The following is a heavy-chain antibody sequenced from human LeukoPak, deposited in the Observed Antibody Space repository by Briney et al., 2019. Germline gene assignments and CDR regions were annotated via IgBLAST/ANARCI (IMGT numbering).Heavy chain of an antibody. CDR2: INHSGST. CDR3: ARAKPNPQITTPKRQRYGMDV. V-gene: IGHV4-34*01. J-gene: IGHJ6*04. D-gene: IGHD3-3*01. Sequence: PSETLSPTCAVYGGSFSGYYWSWIRQPPGKGLEWIGEINHSGSTNYNPSLKSRVTISVDTSKNQFSLKLSSVTAADTAVYYCARAKPNPQITTPKRQRYGMDVWGKGTTVTVSS. CDR1: GGSFSGYY.